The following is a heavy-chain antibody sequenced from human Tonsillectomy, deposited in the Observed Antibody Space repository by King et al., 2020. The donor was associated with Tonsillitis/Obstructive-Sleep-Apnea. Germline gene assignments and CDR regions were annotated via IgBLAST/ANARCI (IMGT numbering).Heavy chain of an antibody. CDR2: IYYSGST. V-gene: IGHV4-39*01. Sequence: QLQESGPGLVKPSETLSLTCTVSGGSISTRNYYWGWIRQPPGKGLEWIGTIYYSGSTYYNPSLKSRVTISVDTSKNQFSLKLSSVTAADTAVYYCARRVNFDSNVDYWGQGTLVTVSS. CDR3: ARRVNFDSNVDY. J-gene: IGHJ4*02. CDR1: GGSISTRNYY. D-gene: IGHD1-7*01.